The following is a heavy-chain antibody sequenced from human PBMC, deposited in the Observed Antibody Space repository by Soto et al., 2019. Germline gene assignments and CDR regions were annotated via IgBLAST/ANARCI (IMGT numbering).Heavy chain of an antibody. J-gene: IGHJ5*02. Sequence: GGSLRLSCAASGFTFSSYAMSWVRQAPGKGLEWVSAISGSGGSTYYADSVKGRFTISRDNSMNTLYLQVNSLRDEDTAVYYCAGSASGGKNWFDPWGQGTLVTVSS. CDR3: AGSASGGKNWFDP. CDR2: ISGSGGST. D-gene: IGHD2-15*01. CDR1: GFTFSSYA. V-gene: IGHV3-23*01.